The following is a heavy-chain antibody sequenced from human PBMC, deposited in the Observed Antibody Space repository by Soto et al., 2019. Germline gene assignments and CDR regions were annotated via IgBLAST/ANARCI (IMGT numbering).Heavy chain of an antibody. V-gene: IGHV1-24*01. D-gene: IGHD1-26*01. CDR1: GYTLTELS. Sequence: ASVRVSCKVSGYTLTELSMHWVRQAPGKGLEWMGGFDAEDGETIYAQKFQGRVTMTEDTSTDTAYMELSSLRSEDTAVYYCATVTRSGSLYFDFSGQGSLVTVSS. J-gene: IGHJ4*02. CDR3: ATVTRSGSLYFDF. CDR2: FDAEDGET.